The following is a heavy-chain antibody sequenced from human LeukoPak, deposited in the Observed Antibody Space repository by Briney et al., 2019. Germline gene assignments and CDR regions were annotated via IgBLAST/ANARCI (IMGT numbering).Heavy chain of an antibody. CDR3: AKDLSSSSELYYYYMDV. CDR2: IRHDGSNK. Sequence: PGGSLRLSCAASGFTFSSYGMRWVRQAPGKGLEWVAFIRHDGSNKYYADSVKGRFTISRDNSKNTLYLQMNSLRAEDTAVYYCAKDLSSSSELYYYYMDVWGKGTTVTVSS. D-gene: IGHD6-6*01. CDR1: GFTFSSYG. J-gene: IGHJ6*03. V-gene: IGHV3-30*02.